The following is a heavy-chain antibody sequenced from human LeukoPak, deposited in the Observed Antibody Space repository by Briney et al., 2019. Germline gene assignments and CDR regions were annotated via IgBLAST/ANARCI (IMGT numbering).Heavy chain of an antibody. V-gene: IGHV3-64*04. Sequence: PGGSLRLSCSASGFTFSNYAMHWVRQAPGKGLEYVSAISSNGGSTYYADSVKGRFTISRDNSKNTLYLQMNSLRAEDTAVYYCAKYVSARGPPYALAVWGQGTTVTVSS. CDR2: ISSNGGST. J-gene: IGHJ6*02. CDR3: AKYVSARGPPYALAV. CDR1: GFTFSNYA. D-gene: IGHD2/OR15-2a*01.